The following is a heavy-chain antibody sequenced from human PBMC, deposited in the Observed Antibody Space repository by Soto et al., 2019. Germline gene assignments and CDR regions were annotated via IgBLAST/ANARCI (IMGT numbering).Heavy chain of an antibody. CDR3: AREGVRGYSGYDFPANWFDY. D-gene: IGHD5-12*01. CDR1: GGSISSGDYY. Sequence: PSETLSLTCTVSGGSISSGDYYWSWIRQPPGKGLEWIGYIYYSGSTYYNPSLKSRVTISVDTSKNQFSLKLSSVTAADTAVYYCAREGVRGYSGYDFPANWFDYWGQGTPVTVSS. CDR2: IYYSGST. V-gene: IGHV4-30-4*01. J-gene: IGHJ5*01.